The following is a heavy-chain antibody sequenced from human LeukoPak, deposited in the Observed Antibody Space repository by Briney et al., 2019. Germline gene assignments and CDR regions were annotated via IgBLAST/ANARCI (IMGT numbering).Heavy chain of an antibody. D-gene: IGHD2-2*01. CDR1: GYTFTSYG. CDR3: ARGDCSSTSCYFARWFDL. V-gene: IGHV1-18*04. Sequence: GASVKVSCKASGYTFTSYGISWVRQAPGQGLEWMGWISAYNGNTNYAQKLQGRVTMTTDTSTSTAYMELRSLRSDDTAVYYCARGDCSSTSCYFARWFDLWGQGTLVTVSS. CDR2: ISAYNGNT. J-gene: IGHJ5*02.